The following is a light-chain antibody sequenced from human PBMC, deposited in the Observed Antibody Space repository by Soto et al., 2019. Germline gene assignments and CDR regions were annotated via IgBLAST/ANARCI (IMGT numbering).Light chain of an antibody. CDR1: SSNIGAGYD. J-gene: IGLJ1*01. V-gene: IGLV1-40*01. CDR3: QSYDSSLSVYV. CDR2: GNS. Sequence: QSVLAQPPSVSGAPGQRVTMSCTGSSSNIGAGYDVHWYQQLPRTAPKLLIYGNSNRPSGVPDRFSGSKSGTSASLAITGLQAEDEADYYCQSYDSSLSVYVFGTGTKLTVL.